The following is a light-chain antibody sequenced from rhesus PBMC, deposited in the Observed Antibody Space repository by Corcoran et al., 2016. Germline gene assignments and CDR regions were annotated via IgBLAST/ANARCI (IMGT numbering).Light chain of an antibody. CDR2: GTS. J-gene: IGKJ1*01. CDR1: QSVGSS. V-gene: IGKV3-42*02. CDR3: QQYSNWPRT. Sequence: EIVLTQSPATLSLSPGERATLSCRASQSVGSSLAWYQQRPNQAPRLLIFGTSTRATGIPARFSGRCSGTDFTLTITSLEPEDFVIYYCQQYSNWPRTFGQGNKVEIK.